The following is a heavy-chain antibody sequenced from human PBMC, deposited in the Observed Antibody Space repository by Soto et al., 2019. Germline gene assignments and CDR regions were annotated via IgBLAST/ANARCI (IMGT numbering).Heavy chain of an antibody. J-gene: IGHJ4*02. CDR2: ISSSGSTI. CDR3: ANWGKSGSDY. D-gene: IGHD3-16*01. V-gene: IGHV3-11*01. CDR1: GFTFSDCY. Sequence: QVQLVESGGGLVKPGGSLRLSCAASGFTFSDCYMSWIRQAPGKGLEWVSYISSSGSTIYYADSVKGRFIISRDNSHNTLHLQMSSLRAEDTAVYYCANWGKSGSDYWRQGTLVTVSS.